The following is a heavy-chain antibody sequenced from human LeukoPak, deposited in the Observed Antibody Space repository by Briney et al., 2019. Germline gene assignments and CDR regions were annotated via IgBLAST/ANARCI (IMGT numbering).Heavy chain of an antibody. CDR2: IYYSGST. CDR3: ASPNWNYVGWFDP. Sequence: SETLSLTCTVSGGSISSSSYYWGWIRQPPGKGLEWIGSIYYSGSTYYNPSLKSRVTISVDTSKNQFSLKLSSVTAADTAVYYCASPNWNYVGWFDPWGQGTLVTVSS. CDR1: GGSISSSSYY. D-gene: IGHD1-7*01. V-gene: IGHV4-39*01. J-gene: IGHJ5*02.